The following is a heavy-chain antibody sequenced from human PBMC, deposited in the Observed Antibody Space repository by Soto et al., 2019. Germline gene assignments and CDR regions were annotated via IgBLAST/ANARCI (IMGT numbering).Heavy chain of an antibody. V-gene: IGHV3-53*01. CDR1: GLTVNSNY. J-gene: IGHJ5*01. Sequence: EVPLVESGGNLIQPGGSLRLSCAASGLTVNSNYMTWVRQAPGKGLEWVSTIYSGGSTYYADSVKGRFTISRDSSKNTLYLQMNSLRGEDTAVYYCARGYGSFDPWGRGTLVTVSS. D-gene: IGHD3-16*01. CDR2: IYSGGST. CDR3: ARGYGSFDP.